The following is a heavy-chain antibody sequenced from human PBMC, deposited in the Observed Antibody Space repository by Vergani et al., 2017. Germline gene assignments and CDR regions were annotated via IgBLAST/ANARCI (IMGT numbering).Heavy chain of an antibody. J-gene: IGHJ3*01. CDR1: GFPFSSYS. CDR3: ARAGAWDSLDGFEL. V-gene: IGHV3-30*04. CDR2: IPYDGSNK. D-gene: IGHD1-26*01. Sequence: VQLVESGGGLVKPGRSLRLSCAASGFPFSSYSIHWVRQAPGKGLAWVAIIPYDGSNKYYADSVKGRFTMSRDNSKNTVYVQMNRLRPEDTAVYYCARAGAWDSLDGFELWGHGTLVTVSS.